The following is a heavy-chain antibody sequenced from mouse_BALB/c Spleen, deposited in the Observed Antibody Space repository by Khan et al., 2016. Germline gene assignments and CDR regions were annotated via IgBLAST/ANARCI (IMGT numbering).Heavy chain of an antibody. CDR2: IWGDGNI. V-gene: IGHV2-6-7*01. D-gene: IGHD1-1*02. Sequence: QVQLKDSGPGLVAPSQSLSITCTVSGFSITGFAVNWVRQSPGKGLEWLGVIWGDGNIDYESALKSRLSISKDNSKSQIFLKMNSLQTDDTARYSCARSYGFNGGFAYWGQGALVTVSA. CDR1: GFSITGFA. CDR3: ARSYGFNGGFAY. J-gene: IGHJ3*01.